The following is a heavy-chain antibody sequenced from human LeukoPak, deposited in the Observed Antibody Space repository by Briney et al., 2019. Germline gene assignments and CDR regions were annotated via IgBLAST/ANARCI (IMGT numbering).Heavy chain of an antibody. CDR2: INPNSGGT. CDR1: GYTFTGYY. J-gene: IGHJ4*02. CDR3: ARVREIMITFGGVDY. V-gene: IGHV1-2*02. Sequence: ASVKVSCKASGYTFTGYYMHWVRQAPGQGLEWMGWINPNSGGTNYAQKFQGRVTMTRDTSISTAYMELSRLRSDDTAVYYCARVREIMITFGGVDYWGQGTLVTASS. D-gene: IGHD3-16*01.